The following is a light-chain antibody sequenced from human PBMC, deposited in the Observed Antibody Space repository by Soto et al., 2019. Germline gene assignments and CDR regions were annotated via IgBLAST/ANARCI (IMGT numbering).Light chain of an antibody. CDR1: QSVSSN. Sequence: EIKSIQFAATRSVYRGKRATLSCRASQSVSSNLAWYQQKPGQAPRLLIYGASSRATGIPDRFSGSGSGTGFTLTISILKPDDFASYYCQQYNSYPWTFGQGTKVDI. V-gene: IGKV3D-15*02. J-gene: IGKJ1*01. CDR2: GAS. CDR3: QQYNSYPWT.